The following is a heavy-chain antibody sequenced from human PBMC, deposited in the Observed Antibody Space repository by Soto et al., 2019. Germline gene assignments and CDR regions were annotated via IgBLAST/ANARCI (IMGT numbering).Heavy chain of an antibody. V-gene: IGHV4-34*01. CDR3: ARGIVVVVADTRFQP. J-gene: IGHJ5*02. Sequence: SETLSLTCAVYGGSFSGYYWSWIRQPPGKGLEWIGEINHSGSTNYNPSLKSRVTISVDTSKNQFSLKLSSVTAADTAVYYCARGIVVVVADTRFQPWGQGTRVTVSS. CDR2: INHSGST. CDR1: GGSFSGYY. D-gene: IGHD2-15*01.